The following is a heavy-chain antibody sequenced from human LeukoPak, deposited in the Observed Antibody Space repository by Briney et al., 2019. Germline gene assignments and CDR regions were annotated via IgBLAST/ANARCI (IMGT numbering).Heavy chain of an antibody. CDR3: ARGGDSLHY. Sequence: GGSLRLSCAASGFTFSRYWMTWVRQAPGKGLEWVANIKQDGSENYYVDSEKGRFTISRDNAKNSLYLQMNSLRAEDTAVYYCARGGDSLHYWGQGTLVTVSS. CDR2: IKQDGSEN. V-gene: IGHV3-7*05. D-gene: IGHD3-10*01. CDR1: GFTFSRYW. J-gene: IGHJ4*02.